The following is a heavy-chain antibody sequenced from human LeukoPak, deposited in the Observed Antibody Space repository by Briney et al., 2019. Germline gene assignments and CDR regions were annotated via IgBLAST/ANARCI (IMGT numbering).Heavy chain of an antibody. Sequence: GGSLRLSCAASGLSFSTFAMSWVRQGPARGLEWVSSIRGNGETFYADSVKGRFTISRDNPRNTLYMQMNSLRAEDTAVYYCSIMHRYYDGSGYWVQWGQGTLVTVSS. V-gene: IGHV3-23*01. CDR2: IRGNGET. CDR3: SIMHRYYDGSGYWVQ. CDR1: GLSFSTFA. D-gene: IGHD3-22*01. J-gene: IGHJ4*02.